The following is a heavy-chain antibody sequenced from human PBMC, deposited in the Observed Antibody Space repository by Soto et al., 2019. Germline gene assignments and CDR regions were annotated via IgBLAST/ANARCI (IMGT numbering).Heavy chain of an antibody. D-gene: IGHD6-19*01. CDR3: AKPWIAVAGTGDAFDI. CDR1: WCTCGGYA. V-gene: IGHV3-23*01. J-gene: IGHJ3*02. Sequence: PWRSQRLPSTASWCTCGGYAMSWVRQAPGKGLEWVSAISGSGGSTYYADSVKGRFTISRDNSKNTLYLQMNSLRAEDTAVYYCAKPWIAVAGTGDAFDIWGQGTMVTVSS. CDR2: ISGSGGST.